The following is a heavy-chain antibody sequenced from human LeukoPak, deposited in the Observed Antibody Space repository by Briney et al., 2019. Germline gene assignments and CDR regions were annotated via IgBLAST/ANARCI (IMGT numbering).Heavy chain of an antibody. CDR1: GFTFSSYW. CDR3: AGEGRVSGYDFDC. J-gene: IGHJ4*02. V-gene: IGHV3-74*03. D-gene: IGHD5-12*01. Sequence: GGSLRLSCAASGFTFSSYWLHWVRQAPGKGLVWVSRINSDESSITYADSVKGRFTISRDNAKNTLYLQMNSLRVEDTAVYYCAGEGRVSGYDFDCWGQGILVTVSS. CDR2: INSDESSI.